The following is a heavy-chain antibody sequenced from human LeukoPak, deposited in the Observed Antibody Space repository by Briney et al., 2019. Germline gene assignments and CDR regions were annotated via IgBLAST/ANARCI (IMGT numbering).Heavy chain of an antibody. Sequence: SETLSLTCTVSGGSISSSSYYWGWIRQPPGKGLEWIGSIYYSGSTYYNPSLKSRVTISVDTSKNQFSLKLSSVTAADTAVYYCARDGHIVVMTAPPGHLFDYWGQGTLVTVSS. CDR1: GGSISSSSYY. CDR2: IYYSGST. CDR3: ARDGHIVVMTAPPGHLFDY. V-gene: IGHV4-39*07. J-gene: IGHJ4*02. D-gene: IGHD2-21*02.